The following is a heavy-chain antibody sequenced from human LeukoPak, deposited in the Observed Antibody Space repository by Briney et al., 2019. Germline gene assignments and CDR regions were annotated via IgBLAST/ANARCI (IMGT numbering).Heavy chain of an antibody. CDR2: ISAYNGNT. CDR3: ARDGEQQLVTPYYFDY. D-gene: IGHD6-13*01. V-gene: IGHV1-18*01. CDR1: GYTFTSYG. Sequence: ASVKVSCKASGYTFTSYGISWVRQAPGQGLEWMGWISAYNGNTNYAQKLRGRVTMTTDTSTSTAYMELRSLRSDDTAVYYCARDGEQQLVTPYYFDYWGQGTLVTVSS. J-gene: IGHJ4*02.